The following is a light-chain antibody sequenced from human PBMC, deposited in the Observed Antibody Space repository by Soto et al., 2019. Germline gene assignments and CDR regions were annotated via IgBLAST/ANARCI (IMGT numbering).Light chain of an antibody. CDR1: QTISGT. Sequence: EIVMPQSTSNLPMSPGGRATLSCRASQTISGTVAWYQQKPGQAPRLLIHGASTRAPGFPARFSGSGSGTDFTLTISSLEPEEVAVYYFQQRSDWPPITFGQGTQLEIK. J-gene: IGKJ5*01. CDR2: GAS. V-gene: IGKV3-11*01. CDR3: QQRSDWPPIT.